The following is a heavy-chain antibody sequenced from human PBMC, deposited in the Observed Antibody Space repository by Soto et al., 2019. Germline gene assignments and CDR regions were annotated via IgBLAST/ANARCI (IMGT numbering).Heavy chain of an antibody. Sequence: AASVKVSCKASGGTFSSYPINWVRQAPGQGLEWMGGIIPFFGTTHSAQKFQGRVTITADESTSTAYMELSSLRSEDTAVYYCASRPVMEVAQYGNWFDPWGQGTLVTVSS. CDR1: GGTFSSYP. V-gene: IGHV1-69*13. CDR3: ASRPVMEVAQYGNWFDP. J-gene: IGHJ5*02. D-gene: IGHD2-15*01. CDR2: IIPFFGTT.